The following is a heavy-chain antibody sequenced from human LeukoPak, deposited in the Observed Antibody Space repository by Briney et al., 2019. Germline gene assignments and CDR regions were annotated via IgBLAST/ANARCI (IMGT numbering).Heavy chain of an antibody. CDR1: GGTFSSYT. Sequence: SVKVSCKASGGTFSSYTISWVRQAPGQGLEWMGRIIPILGIANYAQKFQGRVTITADKSTSTAYMELRSLRSDDTAVYYCARDITMIVVAPEYWGQGTLVTVSS. CDR2: IIPILGIA. CDR3: ARDITMIVVAPEY. J-gene: IGHJ4*02. V-gene: IGHV1-69*02. D-gene: IGHD3-22*01.